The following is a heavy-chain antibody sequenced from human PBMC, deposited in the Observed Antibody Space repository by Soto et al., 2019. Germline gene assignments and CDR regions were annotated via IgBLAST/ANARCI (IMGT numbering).Heavy chain of an antibody. D-gene: IGHD3-3*01. Sequence: PGGSLRLSCAVSGFTFSSNYMNWVRQAPGKGLEWVSFIYSGGNTYYADSVKGRFTISRDNSKNMLYLQMNSLRVEDTAVYYCAREVRVRGFAFDIWGQGTMVTVSS. CDR2: IYSGGNT. J-gene: IGHJ3*02. CDR3: AREVRVRGFAFDI. CDR1: GFTFSSNY. V-gene: IGHV3-66*01.